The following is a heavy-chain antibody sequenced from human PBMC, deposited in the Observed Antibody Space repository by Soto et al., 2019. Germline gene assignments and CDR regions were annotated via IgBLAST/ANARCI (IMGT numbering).Heavy chain of an antibody. Sequence: QVQLQESGPGLVRPSGTVSLTCAVSGGSISNGDSWSWARQPPGKGLEWVGEIHPSGSTNYNPSLKSRATMSVVPYKNLFSLTRSSVTAADTAFYYCARDQGSHPGAWGQGTLVSVYS. V-gene: IGHV4-4*02. CDR3: ARDQGSHPGA. CDR1: GGSISNGDS. CDR2: IHPSGST. D-gene: IGHD6-13*01. J-gene: IGHJ4*02.